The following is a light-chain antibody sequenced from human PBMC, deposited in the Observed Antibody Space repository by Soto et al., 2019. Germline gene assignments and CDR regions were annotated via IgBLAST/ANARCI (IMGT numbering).Light chain of an antibody. V-gene: IGLV2-23*02. CDR2: EVN. Sequence: QSALTQPASVSGSPGQSITISCTGTSSDVGSYNLVSWYQHHPDEAPKLIIYEVNKRPSGVSNRFSGSKSGNTASLTISGLQADDEADYYCCSYAGSSSFYVFGSGTKLTVL. J-gene: IGLJ1*01. CDR1: SSDVGSYNL. CDR3: CSYAGSSSFYV.